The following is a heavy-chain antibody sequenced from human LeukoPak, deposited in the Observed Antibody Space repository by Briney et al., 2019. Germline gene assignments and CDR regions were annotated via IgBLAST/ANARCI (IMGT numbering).Heavy chain of an antibody. CDR3: ARDAGYSSSWFLDAFDI. Sequence: GASVKVSCKASGYTFTSYGISWVRQAPGQGLEWMGRIIPILGIANYAQKFQGRVTITADKSTSTAYMELSSLRSEDTAVYYCARDAGYSSSWFLDAFDIWGQGTMVTVSS. CDR1: GYTFTSYG. V-gene: IGHV1-69*04. D-gene: IGHD6-13*01. J-gene: IGHJ3*02. CDR2: IIPILGIA.